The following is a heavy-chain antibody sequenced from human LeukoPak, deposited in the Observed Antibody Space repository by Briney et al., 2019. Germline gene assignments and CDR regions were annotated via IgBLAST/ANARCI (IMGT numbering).Heavy chain of an antibody. V-gene: IGHV3-23*01. CDR2: ISGSGGRT. Sequence: PGGSLRLSCAASGFTFSYYAMSWVRQAPGKGLEWVSTISGSGGRTYYADSVKGRFTISRDNSKNTLYLQMNSLRAEDTAVYYCAKGIGYYDFWSGNALDYWGQGTLVTVSS. D-gene: IGHD3-3*01. J-gene: IGHJ4*02. CDR3: AKGIGYYDFWSGNALDY. CDR1: GFTFSYYA.